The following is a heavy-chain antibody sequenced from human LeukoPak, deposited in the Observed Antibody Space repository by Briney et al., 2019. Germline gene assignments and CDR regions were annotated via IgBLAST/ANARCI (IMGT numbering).Heavy chain of an antibody. CDR1: GFTFSTYV. CDR2: ISSNGDNT. V-gene: IGHV3-64D*06. J-gene: IGHJ4*02. Sequence: GGSLRLSCAVSGFTFSTYVMHWVRQAPGKGLEYVSAISSNGDNTYYADSVKGRFTISRDNSKNMLYLQMSSLRADDTAVYYCVRGTGYWGQGTLVTVSS. CDR3: VRGTGY.